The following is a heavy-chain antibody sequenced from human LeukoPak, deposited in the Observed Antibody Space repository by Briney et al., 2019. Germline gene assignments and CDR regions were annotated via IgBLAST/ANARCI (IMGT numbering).Heavy chain of an antibody. V-gene: IGHV3-9*01. CDR3: VKGYCSGGSCSGAFDI. Sequence: GGSLRLSCAASGFTFDDYAMHWVRQAPGKGLEWVSGISWNSGSIGYADSVKGRFTISRDNAKNSLHLQMNSLRAEDTALYYCVKGYCSGGSCSGAFDIWGQGTMVTVSS. CDR1: GFTFDDYA. J-gene: IGHJ3*02. D-gene: IGHD2-15*01. CDR2: ISWNSGSI.